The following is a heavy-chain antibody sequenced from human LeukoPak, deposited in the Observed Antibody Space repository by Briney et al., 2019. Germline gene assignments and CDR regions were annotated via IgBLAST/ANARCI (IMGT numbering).Heavy chain of an antibody. J-gene: IGHJ6*02. Sequence: SETLSLTCTVSGGSISSGGYYWSWIRQHPGKGLEWIGYIYYSGSTYYNPSLKSRVTISVETSKNQFSLKLSSVTAADTAVYYCARGGRGLPTNYYYGMDVWGQGTTVTVSS. V-gene: IGHV4-31*03. CDR1: GGSISSGGYY. D-gene: IGHD1-26*01. CDR3: ARGGRGLPTNYYYGMDV. CDR2: IYYSGST.